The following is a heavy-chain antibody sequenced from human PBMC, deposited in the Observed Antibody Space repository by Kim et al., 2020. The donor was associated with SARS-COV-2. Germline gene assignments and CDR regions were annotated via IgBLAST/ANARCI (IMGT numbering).Heavy chain of an antibody. J-gene: IGHJ4*02. Sequence: GSTIYYADSVKGRFTISRDNAKNSLYLQMNSLRAEDTAVYYCARSHSRDYWGQGTLVTVSS. D-gene: IGHD3-22*01. CDR3: ARSHSRDY. CDR2: GSTI. V-gene: IGHV3-11*01.